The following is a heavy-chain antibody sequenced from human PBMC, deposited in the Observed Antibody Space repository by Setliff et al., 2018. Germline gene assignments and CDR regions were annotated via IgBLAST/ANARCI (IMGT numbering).Heavy chain of an antibody. CDR1: GYTFTSYD. CDR3: ARAELLWFGGFDP. D-gene: IGHD3-10*01. J-gene: IGHJ5*02. V-gene: IGHV1-8*02. CDR2: MNPNRGNT. Sequence: ASVKVSCKASGYTFTSYDINWVRQATGQGLEWMGWMNPNRGNTGYAQKFQGRVTMTRNTSISTAYMELSSLRSEDTAVYYCARAELLWFGGFDPWGQGTLVTVSS.